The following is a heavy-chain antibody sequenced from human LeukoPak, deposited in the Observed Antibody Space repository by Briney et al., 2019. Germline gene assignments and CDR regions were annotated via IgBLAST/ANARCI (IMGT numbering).Heavy chain of an antibody. CDR2: IYHSGST. CDR3: AREVWGSTSNFDY. J-gene: IGHJ4*02. Sequence: SETLSLTCAVSGYSISSGYYWGWIRQPPGKGLEWIGSIYHSGSTYYNPSLKSRVTISVDTSKNQFSLKLSSVTAADTAVYYCAREVWGSTSNFDYWGQGTLVTVSS. V-gene: IGHV4-38-2*02. CDR1: GYSISSGYY. D-gene: IGHD2-2*01.